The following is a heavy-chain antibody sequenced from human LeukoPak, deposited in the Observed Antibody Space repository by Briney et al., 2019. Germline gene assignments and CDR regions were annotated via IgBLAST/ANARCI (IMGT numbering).Heavy chain of an antibody. J-gene: IGHJ4*02. Sequence: GGSPRLSRTDPGFSFCDYDMSSVRAAPGKRLGRVAFIHYNGSNKYDADSVKGRFTISRDNCKSTLYLQMNSLRAEDTAVYDWAKAPDYLGDYWGQRTLVTVSS. CDR2: IHYNGSNK. CDR3: AKAPDYLGDY. D-gene: IGHD3-10*01. V-gene: IGHV3-30*02. CDR1: GFSFCDYD.